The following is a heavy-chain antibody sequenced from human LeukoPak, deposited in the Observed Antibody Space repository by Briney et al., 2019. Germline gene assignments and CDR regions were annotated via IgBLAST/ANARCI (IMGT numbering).Heavy chain of an antibody. J-gene: IGHJ6*02. CDR1: GGSISSYY. CDR2: IYYSGST. V-gene: IGHV4-59*01. CDR3: ARDERGMDV. Sequence: KPSETLSLTCTVPGGSISSYYWSWIRQPPGKGLEWIGYIYYSGSTNYNPSLKSRVTISVDTSKNQFSLKLSSVTAADTAVYYCARDERGMDVWGQGTTVTVSS.